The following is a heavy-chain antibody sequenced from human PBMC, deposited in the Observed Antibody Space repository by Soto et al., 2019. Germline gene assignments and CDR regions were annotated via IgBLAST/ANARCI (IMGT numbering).Heavy chain of an antibody. CDR2: IYSSGST. Sequence: SETLSLTCTVSGASMNSYHWSWIRQPAGKGLEWIGHIYSSGSTNYNPSLKSRVTMSVDTSKNQFSLRLMSLTAADTAVYYCARDQGVAAAGITWFDPWGQGSLVTVSS. D-gene: IGHD6-13*01. V-gene: IGHV4-4*07. CDR3: ARDQGVAAAGITWFDP. J-gene: IGHJ5*02. CDR1: GASMNSYH.